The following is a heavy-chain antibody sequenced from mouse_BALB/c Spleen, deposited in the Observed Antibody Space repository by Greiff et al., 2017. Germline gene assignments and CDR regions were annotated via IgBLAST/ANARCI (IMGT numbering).Heavy chain of an antibody. Sequence: EVQGVESGGGLVQPKGSLKLSCAASGFTFNTYAMHWVRQAPGKGLEWVARIRSKSNNYATYYADSVKDRFTISRDDSQSMLYLQMNNLKTEDTAMYYCVRNYGAYWGQGTLVTVSA. CDR3: VRNYGAY. CDR1: GFTFNTYA. CDR2: IRSKSNNYAT. V-gene: IGHV10-1*02. D-gene: IGHD1-1*01. J-gene: IGHJ3*01.